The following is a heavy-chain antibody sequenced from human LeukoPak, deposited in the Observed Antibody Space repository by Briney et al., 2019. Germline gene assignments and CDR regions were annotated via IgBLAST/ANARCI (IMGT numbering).Heavy chain of an antibody. J-gene: IGHJ5*02. D-gene: IGHD2-2*01. V-gene: IGHV4-38-2*02. CDR3: ARDPRWLTPDCTSTSCYENYFDP. CDR2: IYHSGSA. Sequence: SETLSLTCGVSGYSIRSGYQWAWIRQSPGKGLEWIGSIYHSGSAHYNPSLKSRATISVETSKNQFSLNMYSVTAADTAVYYCARDPRWLTPDCTSTSCYENYFDPWGQGTLVTVSS. CDR1: GYSIRSGYQ.